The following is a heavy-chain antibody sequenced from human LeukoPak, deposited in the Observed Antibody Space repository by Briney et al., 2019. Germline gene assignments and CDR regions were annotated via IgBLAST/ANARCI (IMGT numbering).Heavy chain of an antibody. D-gene: IGHD3-22*01. J-gene: IGHJ5*02. CDR1: GGSVSSGSYY. CDR2: IYYSGST. CDR3: AKGGYCYDSSGYSHWFDP. V-gene: IGHV4-61*01. Sequence: PETLSLTCTVSGGSVSSGSYYWSWIRQPPGKGLEWIGYIYYSGSTNYNPSLKSRVTISVDTSKNQFSLKLSSVTAADTAVYYCAKGGYCYDSSGYSHWFDPWGQGTLVTVSS.